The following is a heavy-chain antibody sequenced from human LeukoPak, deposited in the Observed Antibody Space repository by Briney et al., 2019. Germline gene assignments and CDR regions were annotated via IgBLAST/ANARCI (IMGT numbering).Heavy chain of an antibody. CDR2: ISYDGSNK. CDR3: AKDKEYYYDSSVSPYYFDY. V-gene: IGHV3-30*18. CDR1: GFTFSSYG. J-gene: IGHJ4*02. Sequence: GRSLRLSCAASGFTFSSYGMHWVRQAPGKGLEWVAVISYDGSNKYYADSVKGRFTISRDNSKNTLYLQMNSLRAEDTAVYYCAKDKEYYYDSSVSPYYFDYGGQEPLVTVSS. D-gene: IGHD3-22*01.